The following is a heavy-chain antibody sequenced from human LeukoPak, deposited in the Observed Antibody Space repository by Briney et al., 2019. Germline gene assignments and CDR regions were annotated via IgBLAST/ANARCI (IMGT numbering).Heavy chain of an antibody. CDR1: GFTFSSYG. CDR2: ISYDGSNK. CDR3: AKDWRLGYFDY. D-gene: IGHD2-21*01. J-gene: IGHJ4*02. V-gene: IGHV3-30*18. Sequence: PGRSLRLSCAASGFTFSSYGMHWVRQAPGKGLEWVAVISYDGSNKYYADSVKGRFTISRDNSKNTLYLQMNGLRAEDTAVYYCAKDWRLGYFDYWGQGTLVTVSS.